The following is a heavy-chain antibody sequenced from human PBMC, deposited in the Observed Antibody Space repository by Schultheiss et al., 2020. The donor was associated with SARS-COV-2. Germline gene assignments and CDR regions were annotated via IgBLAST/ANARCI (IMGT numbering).Heavy chain of an antibody. D-gene: IGHD3-22*01. J-gene: IGHJ4*02. CDR1: GFTFSAYG. Sequence: GGSLRLSCAATGFTFSAYGMHWVRQAPGKGLEWVSVIYSCGSTYYADSVKGRFTISRDNSKNSLYLQMNSLRAEDTALYYCAKDMDSWRYYYDSSGYSPFDYWGQGTLVTVSS. V-gene: IGHV3-43D*04. CDR3: AKDMDSWRYYYDSSGYSPFDY. CDR2: IYSCGST.